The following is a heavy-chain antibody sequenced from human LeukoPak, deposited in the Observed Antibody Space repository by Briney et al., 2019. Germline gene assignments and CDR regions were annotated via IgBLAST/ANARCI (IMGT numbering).Heavy chain of an antibody. CDR2: ITGSGRTT. D-gene: IGHD6-19*01. CDR1: GFTFSDYG. CDR3: AKQVAVAGVDY. Sequence: GGSRRLSCAASGFTFSDYGMSWVRQAPGKGLEWVSAITGSGRTTYYADSVKGRFTISRDNSKNTLYLQMNSLRAEDTAVYYCAKQVAVAGVDYWGQGTLVTVSS. V-gene: IGHV3-23*01. J-gene: IGHJ4*02.